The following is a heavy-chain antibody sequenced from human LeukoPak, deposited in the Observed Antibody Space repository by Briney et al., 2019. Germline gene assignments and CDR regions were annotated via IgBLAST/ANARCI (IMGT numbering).Heavy chain of an antibody. CDR2: IYYSGST. J-gene: IGHJ4*02. V-gene: IGHV4-39*01. CDR1: GVSISSSSYY. CDR3: ARHASVSGNWPRPLDY. D-gene: IGHD3-3*01. Sequence: SETLSLTCTVSGVSISSSSYYWGWVRQPPGKGLEWIANIYYSGSTYYSPSLRSRVTISVDTSKNQFSLKLTSVTAADTAVYYCARHASVSGNWPRPLDYWGQGSLVTVSS.